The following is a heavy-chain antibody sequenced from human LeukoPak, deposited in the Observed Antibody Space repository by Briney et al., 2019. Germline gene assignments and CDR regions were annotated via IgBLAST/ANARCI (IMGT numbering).Heavy chain of an antibody. CDR3: ARGRGQGQPYFDY. CDR2: ISANNGNT. V-gene: IGHV1-18*01. J-gene: IGHJ4*02. CDR1: GYTFTSYG. Sequence: ASVKVSCKASGYTFTSYGISWVRQAPGHGREGMGWISANNGNTNYAQKLQGRVTMTTDASTSTAYMELRSLRSDDTAVYYCARGRGQGQPYFDYWGQGTLVTVSS. D-gene: IGHD3-16*01.